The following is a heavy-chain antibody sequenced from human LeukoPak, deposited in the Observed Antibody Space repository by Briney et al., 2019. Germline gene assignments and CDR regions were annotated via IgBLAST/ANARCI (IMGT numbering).Heavy chain of an antibody. Sequence: PETLSLTCTVSGGSISSSSYYWGWIRQPPGKGLEWIGSIYYSGSTYYNPSLKSRVTISVDTSKNQFSLKLSSVTAADTAVYYCVQGPFDYWGQGTLVTVSS. J-gene: IGHJ4*02. CDR3: VQGPFDY. CDR2: IYYSGST. V-gene: IGHV4-39*01. CDR1: GGSISSSSYY.